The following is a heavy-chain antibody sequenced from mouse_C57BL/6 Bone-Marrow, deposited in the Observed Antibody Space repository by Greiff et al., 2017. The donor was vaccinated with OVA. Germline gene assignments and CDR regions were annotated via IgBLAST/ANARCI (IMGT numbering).Heavy chain of an antibody. D-gene: IGHD1-1*01. CDR2: IYPGDGDT. CDR1: GYAFSSSW. CDR3: ARSRYYYGSRFDY. V-gene: IGHV1-82*01. Sequence: VQLQQSGPELVKPGASVKISCKASGYAFSSSWMNWVKQRPGKGLEWIGRIYPGDGDTNYNGKFKGKATLTADKSSSTAYMQLSSLTSEDSAVYFCARSRYYYGSRFDYWGQGTTLTVSS. J-gene: IGHJ2*01.